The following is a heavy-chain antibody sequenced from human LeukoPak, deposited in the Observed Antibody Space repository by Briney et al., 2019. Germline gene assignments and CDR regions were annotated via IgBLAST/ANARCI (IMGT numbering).Heavy chain of an antibody. D-gene: IGHD3-10*01. J-gene: IGHJ3*02. CDR3: ARSPGGSGTRAFDI. CDR2: IYTTGST. V-gene: IGHV4-4*07. Sequence: SETLSLTCSVSGGSVNKWYWSWIRQPAGKGLEWIGRIYTTGSTNYNPSLNSRVTISVDTSKNQFSLELSSVTAADTAVYYCARSPGGSGTRAFDIWGQGTMVTVSS. CDR1: GGSVNKWY.